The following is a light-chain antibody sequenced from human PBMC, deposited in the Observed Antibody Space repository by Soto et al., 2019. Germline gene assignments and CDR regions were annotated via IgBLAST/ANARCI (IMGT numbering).Light chain of an antibody. Sequence: EVVMTQSPATLSVSPGERATLSCRASQTVSRNLDWYQQRPGQAPRLLIYDISSRATGVPARFSGSESETEFTLPIRSLQSEDFAVYFCQQYNNWTSLGQGTRLEIK. CDR1: QTVSRN. V-gene: IGKV3-15*01. CDR2: DIS. J-gene: IGKJ5*01. CDR3: QQYNNWTS.